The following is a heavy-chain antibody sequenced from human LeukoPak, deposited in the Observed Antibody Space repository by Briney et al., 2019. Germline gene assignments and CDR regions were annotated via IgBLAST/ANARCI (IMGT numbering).Heavy chain of an antibody. D-gene: IGHD5-24*01. J-gene: IGHJ4*02. Sequence: GGSLRLSCAASGFTFSSYAMSWVRQAPGKGLEWVSAISGSGGSTYYADSVKGRFIISRDNSKNTLYLQMDSLRAEDTAVYYCARPVEMATRGHYWGQGTLVTVSS. CDR1: GFTFSSYA. CDR2: ISGSGGST. CDR3: ARPVEMATRGHY. V-gene: IGHV3-23*01.